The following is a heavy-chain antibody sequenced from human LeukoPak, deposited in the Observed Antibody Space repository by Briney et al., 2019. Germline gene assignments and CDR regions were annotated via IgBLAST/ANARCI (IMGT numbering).Heavy chain of an antibody. D-gene: IGHD2-2*01. CDR1: GYRFSASS. Sequence: GASVKVSCTASGYRFSASSMHWVRQAPGQGLEWMGWINPDSGATHFAQKFQGRVIMTSDAPISTVYLELSRLRSDDTAVYYCAREGCFSTNCHVIGDDNWIDPWGQGTLVTVSS. CDR2: INPDSGAT. V-gene: IGHV1-2*02. J-gene: IGHJ5*02. CDR3: AREGCFSTNCHVIGDDNWIDP.